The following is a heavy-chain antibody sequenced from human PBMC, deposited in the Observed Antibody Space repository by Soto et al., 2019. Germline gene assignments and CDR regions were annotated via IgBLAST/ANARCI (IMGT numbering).Heavy chain of an antibody. J-gene: IGHJ4*02. Sequence: XAVKLSCKASGYSFTSYYMHWVRQAPGQGLEWMGWISGNTGKAHYAEKFQDRITMTIDTSTNTAHMELRGLRSDDTAVYYCARESGVVVIVKGEFELWGQGTLVTVSS. CDR1: GYSFTSYY. CDR3: ARESGVVVIVKGEFEL. CDR2: ISGNTGKA. V-gene: IGHV1-18*04. D-gene: IGHD3-10*01.